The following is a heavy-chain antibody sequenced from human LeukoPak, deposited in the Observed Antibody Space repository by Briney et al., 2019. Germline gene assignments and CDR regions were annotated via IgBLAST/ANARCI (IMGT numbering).Heavy chain of an antibody. CDR1: GGSISSSSYY. Sequence: SETLSLTCTVSGGSISSSSYYWGWIRQPPGKGLEWIGSIYYSGSTYYNPSLKSRVTISVDTSKNQFSLKLSSVTAADTAVYYCARVTIFGELYYYYYYMDVWGKGTTVTVSS. CDR2: IYYSGST. V-gene: IGHV4-39*07. J-gene: IGHJ6*03. CDR3: ARVTIFGELYYYYYYMDV. D-gene: IGHD3-3*01.